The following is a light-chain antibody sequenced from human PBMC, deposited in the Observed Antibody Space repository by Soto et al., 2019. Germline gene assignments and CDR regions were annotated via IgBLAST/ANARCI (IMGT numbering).Light chain of an antibody. CDR3: LQHSSYPYT. Sequence: DIQMTQSPSSLSASVGDRVTITCRASQDIRNDLGWFQQKPGKAPKRLIYDVSSLESGVPLRFSGTGSGTEFTLTIRSLQPEDFATYYCLQHSSYPYTFGQGTKLEIK. V-gene: IGKV1-17*01. CDR1: QDIRND. J-gene: IGKJ2*01. CDR2: DVS.